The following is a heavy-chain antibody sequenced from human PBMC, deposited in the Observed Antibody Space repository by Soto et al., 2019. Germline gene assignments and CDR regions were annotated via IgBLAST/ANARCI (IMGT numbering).Heavy chain of an antibody. Sequence: GGSLRLSCAASGFSVSSNYMSWVRQAPGKGLEWISIIYSAGNTYYADSVKGRFTISRDNSKNTLYLQMNSLGAEDTAVYYCARDFVVGGPTINYYYGMDVWGQGTTVTVSS. D-gene: IGHD1-26*01. V-gene: IGHV3-66*01. J-gene: IGHJ6*02. CDR2: IYSAGNT. CDR1: GFSVSSNY. CDR3: ARDFVVGGPTINYYYGMDV.